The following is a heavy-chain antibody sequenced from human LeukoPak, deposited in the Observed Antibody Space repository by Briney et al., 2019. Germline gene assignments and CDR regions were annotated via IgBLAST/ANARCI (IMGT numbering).Heavy chain of an antibody. CDR2: INHSGST. CDR1: GGSFSGYY. J-gene: IGHJ4*02. D-gene: IGHD3-3*01. CDR3: GSRRTAMFGVIKGPIDY. V-gene: IGHV4-34*01. Sequence: SETLSLTCAVYGGSFSGYYWSWIRQPPGKGLEWIGQINHSGSTNYNPSLKSRVTISVDTSKNQFSLKLSSVTAADTAVYYCGSRRTAMFGVIKGPIDYWGQGTLVTVSS.